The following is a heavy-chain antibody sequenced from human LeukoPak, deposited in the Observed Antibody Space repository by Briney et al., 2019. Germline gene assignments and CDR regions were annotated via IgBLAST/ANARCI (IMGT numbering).Heavy chain of an antibody. D-gene: IGHD6-13*01. CDR2: INHSGST. V-gene: IGHV4-34*01. J-gene: IGHJ4*02. CDR1: GGSFSGYY. Sequence: SETLSLTCAVYGGSFSGYYWSWIRQPPGKGLEWIGEINHSGSTNYNPSLKSRVTISVDTSKNQFSLKLSSVTAADTAVYYCARGKYSSSFFDYWGQGTLVTVSS. CDR3: ARGKYSSSFFDY.